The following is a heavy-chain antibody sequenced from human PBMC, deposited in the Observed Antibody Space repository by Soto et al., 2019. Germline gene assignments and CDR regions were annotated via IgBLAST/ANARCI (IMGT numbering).Heavy chain of an antibody. CDR2: INAGNGNT. CDR3: ARDRRRETAMALVNWYDP. CDR1: GYTFASYA. J-gene: IGHJ5*02. Sequence: ASVKVSCKASGYTFASYAMHWVRQAPGQRLEWMGWINAGNGNTKYSQKFQGRVTITRDTSASTAYMELSSLRSEDTAVYYCARDRRRETAMALVNWYDPWGQGTLVTVSS. V-gene: IGHV1-3*01. D-gene: IGHD5-18*01.